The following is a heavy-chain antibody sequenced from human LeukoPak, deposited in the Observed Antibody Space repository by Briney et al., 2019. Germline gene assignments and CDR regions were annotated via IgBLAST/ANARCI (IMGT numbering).Heavy chain of an antibody. CDR1: GFTFSDYY. Sequence: SGGSLRLSCAASGFTFSDYYMSWIRQAPGKGLEWVSYISSSSSYTNYADSVKGRFTISRDNAKNSLYLQMSSLRAEDRAVYYCARGSGSLGYWGQGTLVTVSS. D-gene: IGHD1-26*01. CDR3: ARGSGSLGY. V-gene: IGHV3-11*06. CDR2: ISSSSSYT. J-gene: IGHJ4*02.